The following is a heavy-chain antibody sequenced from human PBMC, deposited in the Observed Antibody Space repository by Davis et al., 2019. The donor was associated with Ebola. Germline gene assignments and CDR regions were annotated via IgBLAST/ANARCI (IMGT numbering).Heavy chain of an antibody. CDR1: GFTFSSYS. CDR3: ARDQTALWLREHDAFDI. Sequence: GGSLRLSCAASGFTFSSYSMSWVRQAPGKGLEWVANIKQDGSEKYYVDSVKGRFTISRDNAKNSLYLQMNSLRAEDTAVYYCARDQTALWLREHDAFDIWGQGTMVTVSS. CDR2: IKQDGSEK. D-gene: IGHD5-18*01. J-gene: IGHJ3*02. V-gene: IGHV3-7*01.